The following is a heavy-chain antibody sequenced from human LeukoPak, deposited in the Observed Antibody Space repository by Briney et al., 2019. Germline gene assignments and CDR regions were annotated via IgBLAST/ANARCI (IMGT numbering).Heavy chain of an antibody. Sequence: SETLSLTCAVYGGSFSGYYWSWIRQPPGKGLEWIGEINHSGSTNYNPSLKSRVTISVDTSKNQFSLKLSSVTAADTAVYYCARWLKSYAPKGFDSWGQGTLVTVSS. D-gene: IGHD2-2*01. CDR1: GGSFSGYY. CDR3: ARWLKSYAPKGFDS. V-gene: IGHV4-34*01. CDR2: INHSGST. J-gene: IGHJ4*02.